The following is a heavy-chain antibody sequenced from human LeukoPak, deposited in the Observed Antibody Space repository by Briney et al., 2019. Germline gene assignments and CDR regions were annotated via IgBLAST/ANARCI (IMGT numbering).Heavy chain of an antibody. CDR3: ASVAAAGNY. J-gene: IGHJ4*02. D-gene: IGHD6-13*01. V-gene: IGHV4-39*01. Sequence: SSETLSLTCSVSGGSISSSSYYWGWIRQPPGKGLEWIGSVLYSGTTYNNPSLKSRITISVDTSKNQFSLKLSSVTAADTAVYYCASVAAAGNYWGQGTLVTVSS. CDR2: VLYSGTT. CDR1: GGSISSSSYY.